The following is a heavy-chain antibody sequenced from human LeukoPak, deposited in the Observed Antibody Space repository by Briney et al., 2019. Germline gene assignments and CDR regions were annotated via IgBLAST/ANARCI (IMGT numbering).Heavy chain of an antibody. Sequence: SGTLSLTCAVSGGSISSSNWWSWVRQPPGKGLEWIGEIYHSGSTNHNPSLKSRVTISVDTSKNQFSLKLSSVTAADTAVYYCARGRGVAARRGLVFNYWGQGTLVTVSS. D-gene: IGHD6-6*01. CDR1: GGSISSSNW. J-gene: IGHJ4*02. CDR2: IYHSGST. V-gene: IGHV4-4*02. CDR3: ARGRGVAARRGLVFNY.